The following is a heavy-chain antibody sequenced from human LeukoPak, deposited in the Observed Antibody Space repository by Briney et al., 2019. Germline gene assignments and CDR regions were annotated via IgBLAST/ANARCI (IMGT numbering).Heavy chain of an antibody. CDR1: GGSFSGYY. V-gene: IGHV4-34*01. Sequence: SETLSLTCAVYGGSFSGYYWSWIRQPPGKGLEWIGEINHSGSTNYNPSLKSRVTISVDTSKNQFSLKLSSVTAADTAVYYCARYGSGSYYTPITFDYWGQGTLVTVSS. CDR3: ARYGSGSYYTPITFDY. J-gene: IGHJ4*02. D-gene: IGHD3-10*01. CDR2: INHSGST.